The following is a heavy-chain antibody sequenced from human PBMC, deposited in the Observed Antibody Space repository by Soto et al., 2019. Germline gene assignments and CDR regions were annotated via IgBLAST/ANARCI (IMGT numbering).Heavy chain of an antibody. CDR1: GGSISSGGYY. V-gene: IGHV4-31*03. J-gene: IGHJ5*02. D-gene: IGHD5-18*01. CDR3: ASRGTGYGQTSGPYNNWFDP. CDR2: IYYSGST. Sequence: QVQLQESGPGLVKPSQTLSLTCTVSGGSISSGGYYWSWIRQHPGKGLEWIGYIYYSGSTYYNPSLKSRVTISVDTSKNQFSLKLSSVTAADTAVYYCASRGTGYGQTSGPYNNWFDPWGQGTLVTVSS.